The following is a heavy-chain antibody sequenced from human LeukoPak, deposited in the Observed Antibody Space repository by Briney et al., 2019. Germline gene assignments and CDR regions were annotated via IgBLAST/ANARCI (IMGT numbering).Heavy chain of an antibody. CDR3: ARAGYSSSSEASYFDY. D-gene: IGHD6-6*01. J-gene: IGHJ4*02. CDR1: GFTFSSYA. V-gene: IGHV3-30-3*01. Sequence: GRSLRLSCAASGFTFSSYAMHWVRQAPGKGLEWVAVISYDGSNKYYADSVKGRFTISRDNSKNTLYLQMNSLRAGDTAVYYCARAGYSSSSEASYFDYWGQGTLVTVSS. CDR2: ISYDGSNK.